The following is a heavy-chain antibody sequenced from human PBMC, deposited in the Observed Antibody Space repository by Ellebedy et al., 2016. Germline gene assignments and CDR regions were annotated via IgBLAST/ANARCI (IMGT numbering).Heavy chain of an antibody. Sequence: GGSLRLXCAASGFTFSSYGMHWVRQAPGKGLEWVAVISFDGSNKYYADSVKGRFTISRDNSKNTLYLQMNSLRAEDTAVYYCAKDGGLGRWLLGWYFDLWGRGTLVTASS. CDR2: ISFDGSNK. CDR3: AKDGGLGRWLLGWYFDL. J-gene: IGHJ2*01. V-gene: IGHV3-30*18. D-gene: IGHD5-24*01. CDR1: GFTFSSYG.